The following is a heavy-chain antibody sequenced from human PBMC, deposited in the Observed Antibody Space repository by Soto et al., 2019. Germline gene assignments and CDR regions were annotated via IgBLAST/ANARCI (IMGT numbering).Heavy chain of an antibody. Sequence: WGSLRLSCSAPGFAFGMYAIIFFGQSPVKCLEWVSSVGGGDDTYYADSVKGRFTISRDNSKSTLFLQMNSLRAEDTAVYYCAKDRMEYNAVWDPFDIWGPGRMVTISS. CDR3: AKDRMEYNAVWDPFDI. V-gene: IGHV3-23*01. D-gene: IGHD2-8*01. J-gene: IGHJ3*02. CDR2: VGGGDDT. CDR1: GFAFGMYA.